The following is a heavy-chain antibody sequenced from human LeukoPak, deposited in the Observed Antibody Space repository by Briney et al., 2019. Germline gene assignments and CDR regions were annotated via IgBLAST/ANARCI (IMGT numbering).Heavy chain of an antibody. CDR2: IYATGST. CDR1: GGSISSYY. V-gene: IGHV4-4*07. J-gene: IGHJ4*02. CDR3: AKVASGGAKFDY. Sequence: SETLSLTCTVSGGSISSYYWSWIRQPAGKGLEWIGRIYATGSTNYNPSLKSRVTMSVDTSKNQFSLNLNSVTAADTAVYYCAKVASGGAKFDYWGQGTLVTVSS. D-gene: IGHD3-10*01.